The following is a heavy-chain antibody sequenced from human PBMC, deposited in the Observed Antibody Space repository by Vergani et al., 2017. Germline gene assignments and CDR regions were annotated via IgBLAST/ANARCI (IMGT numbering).Heavy chain of an antibody. CDR1: VFTFSTYA. V-gene: IGHV3-23*01. Sequence: EVQLLESGGGLVQPGGSLRLSCAASVFTFSTYAMTWVRQAPGKGLEWVSTISSDGGSTYYADSVKGRFTISRDNSKNTLSLQMNSLTAEDTAIYYCAGPQGTSAYYYGGFYYWGQGILVTVSS. J-gene: IGHJ4*02. CDR2: ISSDGGST. CDR3: AGPQGTSAYYYGGFYY. D-gene: IGHD3-22*01.